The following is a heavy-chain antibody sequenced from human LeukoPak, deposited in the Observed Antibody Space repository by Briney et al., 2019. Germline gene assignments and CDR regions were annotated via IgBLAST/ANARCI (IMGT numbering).Heavy chain of an antibody. CDR3: ARDRGSVADY. J-gene: IGHJ4*02. CDR1: GFTFSSYG. Sequence: GGTLRHSYAASGFTFSSYGMSWVRQAPGKGLEWVSAISGSDGSTYYADSVKGRFTISRDNAKNTLYLQMNSLRAEDTAVYYCARDRGSVADYWGQGTLVTVSS. CDR2: ISGSDGST. V-gene: IGHV3-23*01. D-gene: IGHD3-10*01.